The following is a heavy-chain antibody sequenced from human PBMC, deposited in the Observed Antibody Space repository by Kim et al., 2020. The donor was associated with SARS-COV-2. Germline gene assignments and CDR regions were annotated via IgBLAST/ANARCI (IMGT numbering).Heavy chain of an antibody. CDR1: GDYFSSNDYY. D-gene: IGHD6-13*01. Sequence: SETLSLTCTVSGDYFSSNDYYWGWMRQSPGKGREWIGSVYSSGSTYYNPSLKTPGTLSRDPSKKQFSLRLTSVTAADTAVYYCVRFRGSWYHYYFDYWGQGTRVTVSS. V-gene: IGHV4-39*01. CDR3: VRFRGSWYHYYFDY. CDR2: VYSSGST. J-gene: IGHJ4*02.